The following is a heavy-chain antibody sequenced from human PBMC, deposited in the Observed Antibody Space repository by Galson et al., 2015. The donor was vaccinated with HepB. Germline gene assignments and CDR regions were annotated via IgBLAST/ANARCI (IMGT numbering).Heavy chain of an antibody. D-gene: IGHD7-27*01. V-gene: IGHV1-69*02. CDR1: GGTFSSYT. CDR2: IIPILGIA. CDR3: ARATGLTGDSVFDY. Sequence: SVKVSCKASGGTFSSYTISWARQAPGQGLEWMGRIIPILGIANYAQKFQGRVTITADKSTSTAYMELSSLRSEDTAVYYCARATGLTGDSVFDYWGQGTLVTVSS. J-gene: IGHJ4*02.